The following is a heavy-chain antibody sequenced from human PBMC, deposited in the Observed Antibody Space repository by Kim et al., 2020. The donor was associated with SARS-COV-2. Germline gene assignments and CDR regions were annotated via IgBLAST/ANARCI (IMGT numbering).Heavy chain of an antibody. V-gene: IGHV3-30*05. J-gene: IGHJ3*02. Sequence: ADSGKGRFTIARDNSKNTLYLQMNSRGAEGTAVYYCARGGGTARDDAFDIWGQGTMGTVSS. D-gene: IGHD5-18*01. CDR3: ARGGGTARDDAFDI.